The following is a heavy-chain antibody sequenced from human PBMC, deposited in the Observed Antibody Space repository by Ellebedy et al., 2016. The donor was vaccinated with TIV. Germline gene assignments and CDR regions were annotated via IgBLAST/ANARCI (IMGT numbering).Heavy chain of an antibody. CDR2: ISDSSGGT. V-gene: IGHV3-23*01. J-gene: IGHJ4*02. D-gene: IGHD3-22*01. CDR3: VRQPGPGDYYGGSEYNGF. CDR1: GFTFSNYA. Sequence: PGGSLRLSCAASGFTFSNYAMGRVRQAPGKGLVWVSFISDSSGGTYFTDSVEGRFTISRNNSENTLYLKIDSLRAEDTAVYYCVRQPGPGDYYGGSEYNGFWGQGAPVTVSS.